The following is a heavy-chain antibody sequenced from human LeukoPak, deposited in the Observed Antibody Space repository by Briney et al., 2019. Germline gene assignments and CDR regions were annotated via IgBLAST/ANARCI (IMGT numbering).Heavy chain of an antibody. Sequence: GESLKISCKGSGYSFTNYWIGWVRQMPGEGLEWMGIISPDGSDTRYSPSFQGQVTTSADKSITTAYLQWSSLKASDTAMYYCARLTSSWSFDYWGQGTLVTVPS. V-gene: IGHV5-51*01. CDR1: GYSFTNYW. J-gene: IGHJ4*02. CDR2: ISPDGSDT. CDR3: ARLTSSWSFDY. D-gene: IGHD6-13*01.